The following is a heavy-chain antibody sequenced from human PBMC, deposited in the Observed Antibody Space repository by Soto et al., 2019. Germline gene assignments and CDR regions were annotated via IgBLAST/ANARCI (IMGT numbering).Heavy chain of an antibody. CDR2: ISAHNGNT. V-gene: IGHV1-18*03. CDR1: GYAFTTYG. Sequence: QVHLVQSGAEVKKPGASVKVSGKGSGYAFTTYGITWVRQAPGQGLEWTGWISAHNGNTNYAQKFQGRGTVTRDRSTSSAYMELRCLRSVDMAVYYCARGRYGDYWGQGALVTVSS. CDR3: ARGRYGDY. D-gene: IGHD1-1*01. J-gene: IGHJ4*02.